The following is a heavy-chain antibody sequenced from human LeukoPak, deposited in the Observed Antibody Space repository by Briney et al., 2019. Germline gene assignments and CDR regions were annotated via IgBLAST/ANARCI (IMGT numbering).Heavy chain of an antibody. J-gene: IGHJ5*02. CDR2: FHPEDGET. Sequence: ASVKVSCKVSGYTVTELSMHWVRQSPGKGLEWMGGFHPEDGETIYAQKFQGRVTMTEDTSTDTAYMELSSLRSEDTAVYYCARLLRVGYCSTTTCNWFDPWGQGTLVTVSS. D-gene: IGHD2-2*03. CDR3: ARLLRVGYCSTTTCNWFDP. CDR1: GYTVTELS. V-gene: IGHV1-24*01.